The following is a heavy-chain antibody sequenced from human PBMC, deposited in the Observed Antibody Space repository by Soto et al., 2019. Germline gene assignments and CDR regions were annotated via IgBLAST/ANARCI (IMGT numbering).Heavy chain of an antibody. D-gene: IGHD2-21*02. V-gene: IGHV3-7*03. CDR2: IKGDGSQK. CDR1: GFDFSMDW. J-gene: IGHJ5*02. CDR3: AKDDVSGDGLWLVSA. Sequence: GGSLRLSCATSGFDFSMDWMTWVRQAPGKGLEWVAHIKGDGSQKYYVDSVKGRFTISRDNSKNTVYLQMDFLRAEDTAMYYCAKDDVSGDGLWLVSAWGQGTPVTVSS.